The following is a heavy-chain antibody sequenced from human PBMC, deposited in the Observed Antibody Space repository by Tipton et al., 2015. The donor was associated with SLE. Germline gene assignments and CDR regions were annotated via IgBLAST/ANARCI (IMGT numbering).Heavy chain of an antibody. CDR1: GFTFSSYA. D-gene: IGHD1-26*01. V-gene: IGHV3-23*01. CDR3: ATEGRIVGAPLVDY. Sequence: SLRLSCAASGFTFSSYAMSWVRQAPGKGLEWVSAISGSGGSTYYADSVKGRFTISRDNSKNTLYLQMNSLRAEDTAVYYCATEGRIVGAPLVDYGGQGTLVTVSS. CDR2: ISGSGGST. J-gene: IGHJ4*02.